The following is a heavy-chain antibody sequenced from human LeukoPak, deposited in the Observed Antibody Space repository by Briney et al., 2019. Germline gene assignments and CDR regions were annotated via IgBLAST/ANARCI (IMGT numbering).Heavy chain of an antibody. V-gene: IGHV1-18*01. CDR3: ARDAVLHFDIVVVPAATWFDP. Sequence: GASVKVSCKASGYTFTSYGISWVRQAPGQGLEWMGWISAYNGNTNYAQKLQGRVTMTTDTSTSTAYMELRSLRSDDTAVYYCARDAVLHFDIVVVPAATWFDPWGQGTLVTVSS. CDR2: ISAYNGNT. D-gene: IGHD2-2*01. J-gene: IGHJ5*02. CDR1: GYTFTSYG.